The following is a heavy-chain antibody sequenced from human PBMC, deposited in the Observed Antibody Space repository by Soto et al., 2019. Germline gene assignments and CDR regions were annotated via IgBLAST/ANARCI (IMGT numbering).Heavy chain of an antibody. D-gene: IGHD6-19*01. CDR3: ARERSGWSEYYFDY. Sequence: GGSLRLSCAASGFTFSSYWMSWVRQAPGKGLEWVANIKQDGSEKYYVDSVKGRFTISRDNAKNSLYLQMNSLRAEDTAVYYCARERSGWSEYYFDYWGQGTLVTVSS. CDR1: GFTFSSYW. V-gene: IGHV3-7*01. CDR2: IKQDGSEK. J-gene: IGHJ4*02.